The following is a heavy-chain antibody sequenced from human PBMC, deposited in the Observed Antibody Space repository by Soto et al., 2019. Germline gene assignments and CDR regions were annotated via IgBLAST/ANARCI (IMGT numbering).Heavy chain of an antibody. CDR1: GFTFSSYG. Sequence: PGGSLRLSCAASGFTFSSYGMHWVRQAPGKGLEWVAVISYDGSNKYYADSVKGRFTISRDNSKNTLYLQMNSLRSDDTALYYCDKSGGEYYFDYSGQGPLVTVSS. CDR3: DKSGGEYYFDY. V-gene: IGHV3-30*18. J-gene: IGHJ4*02. D-gene: IGHD2-21*01. CDR2: ISYDGSNK.